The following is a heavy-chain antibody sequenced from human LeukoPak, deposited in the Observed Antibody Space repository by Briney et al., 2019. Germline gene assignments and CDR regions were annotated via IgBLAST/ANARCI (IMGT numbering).Heavy chain of an antibody. V-gene: IGHV3-33*01. CDR2: IWSDGRNR. CDR3: ARDAQRGFDYSNSLKY. Sequence: GGSLRLSCAASGFTYSHYGMHWVRQAPGKGLEWVAVIWSDGRNRFYAGSVKGRFTISRDNSQNTLFLQMNSLRAEDTAMYYCARDAQRGFDYSNSLKYWGHGTLVTVSS. CDR1: GFTYSHYG. D-gene: IGHD4-11*01. J-gene: IGHJ4*01.